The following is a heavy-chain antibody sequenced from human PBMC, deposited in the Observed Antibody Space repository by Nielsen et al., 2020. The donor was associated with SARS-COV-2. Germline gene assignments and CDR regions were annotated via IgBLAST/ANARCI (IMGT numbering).Heavy chain of an antibody. J-gene: IGHJ4*02. CDR2: ISYDGSKK. D-gene: IGHD3-10*01. V-gene: IGHV3-30*04. Sequence: WIRQPPGKGLEWVAVISYDGSKKYYADSVKGRFTMSRDNSKNTLYLQMNSLRAEDTAVYYCARAPKTGTYYNLGTYWGQGTLVTVSS. CDR3: ARAPKTGTYYNLGTY.